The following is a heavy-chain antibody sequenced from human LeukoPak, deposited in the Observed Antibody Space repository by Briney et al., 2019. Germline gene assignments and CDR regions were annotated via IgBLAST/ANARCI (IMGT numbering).Heavy chain of an antibody. Sequence: GGSLRLSCAASGFNFDDYGMTWVRQAPGEGLEWVSGISWNGGSTAYVDSVKGRFTISRDNAKNSLYLQMDSLRGEDTALYYCARGSGSYSTYFDFWGQGTLVTVSS. D-gene: IGHD1-26*01. J-gene: IGHJ4*02. V-gene: IGHV3-20*04. CDR2: ISWNGGST. CDR1: GFNFDDYG. CDR3: ARGSGSYSTYFDF.